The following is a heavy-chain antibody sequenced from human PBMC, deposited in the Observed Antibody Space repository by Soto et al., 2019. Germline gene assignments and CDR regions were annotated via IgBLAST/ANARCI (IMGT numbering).Heavy chain of an antibody. V-gene: IGHV3-21*06. CDR2: ISSSSDYI. CDR3: ARARVYATGPLDF. D-gene: IGHD6-13*01. CDR1: GFTFTSYT. Sequence: GSLRLYCAASGFTFTSYTMNWVRQAPGKGLEWVSSISSSSDYIYYADSMEGRVTISRDNAKNSLFLDMNSLTGEDTAVYYCARARVYATGPLDFWGQGTLVTVSS. J-gene: IGHJ4*02.